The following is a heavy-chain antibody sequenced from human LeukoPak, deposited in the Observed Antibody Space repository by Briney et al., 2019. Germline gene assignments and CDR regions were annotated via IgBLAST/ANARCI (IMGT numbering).Heavy chain of an antibody. CDR2: ISGSGGST. D-gene: IGHD3-9*01. J-gene: IGHJ4*02. CDR3: AKDEGLVKDY. Sequence: ASLRLSCAASGFSFSSYAMCWVRAPPGKLLEWVSAISGSGGSTYYADSVKGRFTINRHNSKKRLYLQMNGLRAEDTAVYYCAKDEGLVKDYWGQGTVVTVSS. CDR1: GFSFSSYA. V-gene: IGHV3-23*01.